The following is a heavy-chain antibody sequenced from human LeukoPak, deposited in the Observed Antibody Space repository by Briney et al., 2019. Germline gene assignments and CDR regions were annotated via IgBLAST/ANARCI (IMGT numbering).Heavy chain of an antibody. J-gene: IGHJ4*02. CDR2: IYYSGST. CDR3: ARHGNYYGSGSYY. CDR1: GGSITNYY. V-gene: IGHV4-59*08. Sequence: SETLSLTCTVSGGSITNYYWSWIRQPPGKGLEWIGYIYYSGSTKYNPSLKSRVTISVDTSENQFSLKLSSVTAADTAVYYCARHGNYYGSGSYYWGQGTLVTVSS. D-gene: IGHD3-10*01.